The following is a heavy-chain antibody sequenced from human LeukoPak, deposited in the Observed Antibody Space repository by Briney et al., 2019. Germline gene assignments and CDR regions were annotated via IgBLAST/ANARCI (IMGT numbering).Heavy chain of an antibody. Sequence: GGSLRLSCAASGFTVSSTYMSWVRQAPGKGLEWVSVVYRGGSTYYADSVKGRFTISRDNSKNTLYLQMNSLRVEDTALYYCARDGGSYGMGAFDIWGQGTVVTVSS. J-gene: IGHJ3*02. CDR3: ARDGGSYGMGAFDI. D-gene: IGHD1-26*01. V-gene: IGHV3-66*01. CDR1: GFTVSSTY. CDR2: VYRGGST.